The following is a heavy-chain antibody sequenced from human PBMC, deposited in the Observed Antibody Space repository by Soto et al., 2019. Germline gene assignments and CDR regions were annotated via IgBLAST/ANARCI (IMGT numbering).Heavy chain of an antibody. D-gene: IGHD2-2*01. CDR1: GGSISSYY. Sequence: QVQLQESGPGLVKPSETLSLTCTVSGGSISSYYWNWIRQPPGKGLEWIGYIFYTGSTDYNPSHKRLVTIAVDMSKNQFSLKLSSVTAADTDVDYCATASCLAITSCYSVDYWGQGTLVTVSS. CDR2: IFYTGST. J-gene: IGHJ4*02. V-gene: IGHV4-59*01. CDR3: ATASCLAITSCYSVDY.